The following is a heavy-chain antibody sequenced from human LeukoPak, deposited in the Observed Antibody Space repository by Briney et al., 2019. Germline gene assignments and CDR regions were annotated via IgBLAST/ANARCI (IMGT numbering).Heavy chain of an antibody. D-gene: IGHD3-22*01. CDR2: IYSGGST. J-gene: IGHJ4*02. V-gene: IGHV3-53*01. CDR1: GFTVNSNY. Sequence: GGSLRLSCAASGFTVNSNYMSWVRQAPGKGLEWVSTIYSGGSTYYTGSLKGRFTISRDNSKNTVYLQMNSLGAEDTAVYYCARGGYDSSGYYYYFDFWGQGTLVTVSS. CDR3: ARGGYDSSGYYYYFDF.